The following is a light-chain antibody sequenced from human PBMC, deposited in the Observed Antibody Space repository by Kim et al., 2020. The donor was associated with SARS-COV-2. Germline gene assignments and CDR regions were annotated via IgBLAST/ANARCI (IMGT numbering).Light chain of an antibody. V-gene: IGKV1-33*01. Sequence: SASVGDRVTSTCQASQDINNYLNWYQQKPGKAPKLLIHDASNLETGVPSRFSGSGSGTDFTFTISSLQPDDIATYYCQHYDRLPYTFGQGTKLEI. CDR2: DAS. CDR3: QHYDRLPYT. J-gene: IGKJ2*01. CDR1: QDINNY.